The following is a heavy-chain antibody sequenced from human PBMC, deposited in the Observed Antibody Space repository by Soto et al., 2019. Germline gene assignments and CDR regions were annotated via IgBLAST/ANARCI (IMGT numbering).Heavy chain of an antibody. CDR1: GDSVSANRGA. J-gene: IGHJ3*01. V-gene: IGHV6-1*01. D-gene: IGHD3-10*01. CDR3: ARSSYYYDAFDF. CDR2: TYSRSEWYN. Sequence: SQTLSLTCAISGDSVSANRGAWNWIRQSPSRGLEWLGRTYSRSEWYNDYAVSVKSRIIINADTSKNQFSLQMNSVTPEDTAVYYCARSSYYYDAFDFWGQGTMVTVSS.